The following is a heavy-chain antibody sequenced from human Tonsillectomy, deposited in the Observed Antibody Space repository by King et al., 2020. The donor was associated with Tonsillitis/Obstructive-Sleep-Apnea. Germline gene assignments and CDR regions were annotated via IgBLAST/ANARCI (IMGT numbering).Heavy chain of an antibody. CDR2: IGGRGVTT. Sequence: VQLVESGGGLVQPGGSLSISCAASGFTFSTYAMSWVRQAPGKGLEWVSAIGGRGVTTYYADSVKGRFTMSRDNSKNTLYLQMNSLRAEDTAVYYCAKRVLGLNWYFDLWGRGTLVTVSS. CDR3: AKRVLGLNWYFDL. CDR1: GFTFSTYA. D-gene: IGHD7-27*01. J-gene: IGHJ2*01. V-gene: IGHV3-23*04.